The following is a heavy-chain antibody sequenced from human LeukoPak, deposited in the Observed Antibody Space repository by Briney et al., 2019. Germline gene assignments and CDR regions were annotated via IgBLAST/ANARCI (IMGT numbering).Heavy chain of an antibody. Sequence: GGSLRLSCAAPGFTFSSYSMNWVRQAPGKGLEWVSAISGSGGSTYYADSVKGRFTISRDNSKNTLYLQMNSLRAEDTAVYYCAKAVGAIRDDAFDIWGQGTMVTVPS. V-gene: IGHV3-23*01. J-gene: IGHJ3*02. CDR3: AKAVGAIRDDAFDI. D-gene: IGHD1-26*01. CDR1: GFTFSSYS. CDR2: ISGSGGST.